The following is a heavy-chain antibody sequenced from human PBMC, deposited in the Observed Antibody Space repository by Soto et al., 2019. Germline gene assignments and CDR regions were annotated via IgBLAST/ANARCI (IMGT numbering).Heavy chain of an antibody. V-gene: IGHV4-59*08. CDR3: ARRGGSDYYGVEYYYGMDV. CDR2: IYNSVST. J-gene: IGHJ6*02. CDR1: GDSISNSY. Sequence: SETLSLTCTVSGDSISNSYWSWIRQPPGKDLEWIAFIYNSVSTNYNPSLKSRVTISADTSKNQFSLKLNSVTAADTAVYYCARRGGSDYYGVEYYYGMDVWGQGTTVTVSS. D-gene: IGHD1-26*01.